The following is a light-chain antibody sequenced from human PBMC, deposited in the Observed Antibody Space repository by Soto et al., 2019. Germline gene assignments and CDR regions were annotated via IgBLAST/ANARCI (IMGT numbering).Light chain of an antibody. Sequence: EIVMTQSPSTLSVSPGERFTLSCRASQSVGTNLAWYQQKPGQAPRLLILGASTRASGIPAKFSGSGSGTEFTLSIGSLQSEDFAIYYCQQYDNWPPRWTFGQGTKVDIK. V-gene: IGKV3-15*01. CDR1: QSVGTN. J-gene: IGKJ2*01. CDR3: QQYDNWPPRWT. CDR2: GAS.